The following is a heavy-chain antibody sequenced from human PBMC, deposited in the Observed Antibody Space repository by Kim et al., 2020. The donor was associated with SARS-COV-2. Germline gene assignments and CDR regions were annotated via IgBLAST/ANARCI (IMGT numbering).Heavy chain of an antibody. CDR3: ARLAVAGALDY. Sequence: TRYSPSFQGQVTISADKSISTAYLQWSSLKASDTAMYYCARLAVAGALDYWGQGTLVTVSS. V-gene: IGHV5-51*01. CDR2: T. D-gene: IGHD6-19*01. J-gene: IGHJ4*02.